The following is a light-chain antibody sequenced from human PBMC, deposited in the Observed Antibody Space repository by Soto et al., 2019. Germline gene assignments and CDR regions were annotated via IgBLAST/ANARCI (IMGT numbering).Light chain of an antibody. V-gene: IGKV3-20*01. CDR2: GAS. CDR3: QQYSRAPIT. J-gene: IGKJ5*01. CDR1: RIIGHNY. Sequence: DNVLTQSPDTLSVSPGDRATLSCRASRIIGHNYLAWYQQKPGQAPRLLIYGASTRATGIPARFSGSGSGTDFTLTISRLEPEDSAVYYCQQYSRAPITFGQGTRLEIK.